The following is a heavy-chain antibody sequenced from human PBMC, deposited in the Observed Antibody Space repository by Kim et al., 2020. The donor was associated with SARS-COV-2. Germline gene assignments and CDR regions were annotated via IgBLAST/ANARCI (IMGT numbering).Heavy chain of an antibody. D-gene: IGHD5-18*01. J-gene: IGHJ3*02. CDR1: GGSIGSYY. CDR3: ARVVDTTMGPGDAFDI. Sequence: SETLSLTCTVSGGSIGSYYWSWIRQPPGKGLEWIGYIYYSGSTNYNPSLKSRVTISLDTSKNQLSLKLSSVTAADTAVYYCARVVDTTMGPGDAFDIWGHGSMVTVSS. V-gene: IGHV4-59*01. CDR2: IYYSGST.